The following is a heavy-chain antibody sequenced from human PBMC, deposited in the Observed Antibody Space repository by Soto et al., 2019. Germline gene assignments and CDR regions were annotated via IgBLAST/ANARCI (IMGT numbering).Heavy chain of an antibody. CDR1: GFTFSSYS. V-gene: IGHV3-21*01. CDR3: ARVVDYYDPYYDYGMDV. Sequence: EVHLVESGGGLVKPGGSLRLSCAASGFTFSSYSMNWVRQAPGKGLEWVSSISSSSSYIYYADSVKGRFTISRDNAKNSLYLQMNSLRAEDTAVYYCARVVDYYDPYYDYGMDVWGQGTTVTVSS. CDR2: ISSSSSYI. J-gene: IGHJ6*02. D-gene: IGHD3-22*01.